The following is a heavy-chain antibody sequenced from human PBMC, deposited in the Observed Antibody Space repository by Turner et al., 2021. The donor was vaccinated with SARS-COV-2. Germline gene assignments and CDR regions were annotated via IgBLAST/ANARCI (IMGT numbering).Heavy chain of an antibody. Sequence: QVQLQQWGAGLLKPSETLSLSCAVHGGSFRGYYWSWIRQPPGKGLDWIGEINHRGSTNDNPSRKSRISISIDTAKNQFALNLNSVTAADTAVYYCARAGREGFDPWGQGTLVTVSS. CDR1: GGSFRGYY. J-gene: IGHJ5*02. CDR3: ARAGREGFDP. D-gene: IGHD1-26*01. V-gene: IGHV4-34*01. CDR2: INHRGST.